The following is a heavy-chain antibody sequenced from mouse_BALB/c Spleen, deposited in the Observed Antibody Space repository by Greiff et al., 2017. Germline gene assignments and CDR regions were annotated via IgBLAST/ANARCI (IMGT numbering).Heavy chain of an antibody. J-gene: IGHJ4*01. CDR2: IDPANGNT. D-gene: IGHD2-14*01. CDR1: GFNIKDTY. Sequence: SGAELVKPGASVKLSCTASGFNIKDTYMHWVKQRPEQGLEWIGRIDPANGNTKYDPKFQGKATITADTSSNTAYLQLSSLTSEDTAVYYCAYRYDDAMDYWGQGTSVTVSS. V-gene: IGHV14-3*02. CDR3: AYRYDDAMDY.